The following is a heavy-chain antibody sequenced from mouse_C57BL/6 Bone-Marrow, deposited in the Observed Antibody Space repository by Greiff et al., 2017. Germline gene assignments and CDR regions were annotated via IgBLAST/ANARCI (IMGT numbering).Heavy chain of an antibody. V-gene: IGHV1-55*01. Sequence: QVHVKQPGAELVKPGASVKMSCKASGYTFTSYWITWVKQRPGQGLEWIGDIYPGSGSTNYNEKFKSKATLTVDTSSSTAYMQLSSLTSEDSAVYYCATTTVVEEAAWFAYWGQWTLVTVSA. J-gene: IGHJ3*01. D-gene: IGHD1-1*01. CDR3: ATTTVVEEAAWFAY. CDR2: IYPGSGST. CDR1: GYTFTSYW.